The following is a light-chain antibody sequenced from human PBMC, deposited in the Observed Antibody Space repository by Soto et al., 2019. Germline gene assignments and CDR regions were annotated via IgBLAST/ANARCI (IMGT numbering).Light chain of an antibody. CDR1: SSDIGGYDF. J-gene: IGLJ3*02. CDR2: EVS. CDR3: SSFTRSTNLV. V-gene: IGLV2-14*01. Sequence: QSALTQPASVSGSPGQSITISCTGTSSDIGGYDFVSWYQHHPGKAPKLVIYEVSNRPSGVSNRFSASKSGNTASLTISGLQAEDEADYYCSSFTRSTNLVFGGGTQLTVL.